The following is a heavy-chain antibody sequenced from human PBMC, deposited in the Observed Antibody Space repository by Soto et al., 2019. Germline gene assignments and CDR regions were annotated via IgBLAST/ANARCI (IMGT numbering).Heavy chain of an antibody. Sequence: SETLSLTCTVSGGSVSSSSYYWGWIRQPPGKGLEWIGSIYYSNTYYNPSLKSRVTISVDTSKNQFSLRLGSVTAADTAVYFCARQWLNAAYFHHWGQGTLVTVSS. V-gene: IGHV4-39*01. CDR2: IYYSNT. J-gene: IGHJ1*01. CDR1: GGSVSSSSYY. D-gene: IGHD6-19*01. CDR3: ARQWLNAAYFHH.